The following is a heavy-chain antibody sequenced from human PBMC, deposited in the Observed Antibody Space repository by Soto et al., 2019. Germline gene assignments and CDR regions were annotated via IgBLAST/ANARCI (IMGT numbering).Heavy chain of an antibody. CDR2: IYYSGST. J-gene: IGHJ4*02. V-gene: IGHV4-39*01. CDR1: SGSISSSSYY. D-gene: IGHD3-16*01. Sequence: QLQLQESGPGLVKPSETLSLTCTVSSGSISSSSYYWGWIRQPPGKGLEWIGSIYYSGSTYYNPSLKSRVTISVDTSKNQFSLKLSSVTAADTAVYYCARPIPLGGYFDYWGQGTLVTVSS. CDR3: ARPIPLGGYFDY.